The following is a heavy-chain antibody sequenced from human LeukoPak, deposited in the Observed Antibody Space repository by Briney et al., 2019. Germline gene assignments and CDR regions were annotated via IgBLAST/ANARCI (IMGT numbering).Heavy chain of an antibody. D-gene: IGHD6-19*01. Sequence: SETLSLTCTVSGGSIKGYHWSWIRQPPGKGLEWIGYIYSNEATEYKPSLKSRVTISADTSKNQFSLRLTSVTAADTAVYYCARHTEGGDSSGWYYFDYWGQGTLVTVSS. CDR3: ARHTEGGDSSGWYYFDY. V-gene: IGHV4-59*08. CDR2: IYSNEAT. J-gene: IGHJ4*02. CDR1: GGSIKGYH.